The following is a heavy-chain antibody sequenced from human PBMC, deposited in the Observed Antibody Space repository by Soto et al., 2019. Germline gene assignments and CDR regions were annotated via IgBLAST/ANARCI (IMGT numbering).Heavy chain of an antibody. J-gene: IGHJ6*02. CDR2: IYYSGST. Sequence: SETLSLTCTVPGGSISSSSYYWGWIRQPPGKGLEWIGSIYYSGSTYYNPSLKSRVTISVDTSKNQFSLKVSSVTAADTAVYYCARLVNSPAYFYHGLDVWGQGTTVTVSS. CDR3: ARLVNSPAYFYHGLDV. D-gene: IGHD2-21*01. CDR1: GGSISSSSYY. V-gene: IGHV4-39*01.